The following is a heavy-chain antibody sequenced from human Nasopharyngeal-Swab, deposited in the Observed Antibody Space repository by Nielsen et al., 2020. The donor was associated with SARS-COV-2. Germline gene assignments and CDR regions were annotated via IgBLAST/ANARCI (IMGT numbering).Heavy chain of an antibody. Sequence: GESLKISCSASGFTFSNFAMHWVRQAPGKGLEFVSAIDNNGGATYYADSVKGRFTISRDNSKSTLYLQLSSLRGDDTTVYYCVKDWRYEYPSYMDIWGKGTTIIVS. J-gene: IGHJ6*03. CDR1: GFTFSNFA. D-gene: IGHD3-3*01. CDR3: VKDWRYEYPSYMDI. CDR2: IDNNGGAT. V-gene: IGHV3-64D*06.